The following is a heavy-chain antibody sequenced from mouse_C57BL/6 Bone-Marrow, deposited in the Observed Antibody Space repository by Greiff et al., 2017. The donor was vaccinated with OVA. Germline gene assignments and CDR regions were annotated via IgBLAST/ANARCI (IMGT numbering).Heavy chain of an antibody. J-gene: IGHJ4*01. CDR1: GFNIKDDY. CDR3: TTCDPVYYYAMDY. Sequence: VQLQQSGAELVRPGASVKLSCTASGFNIKDDYMHWVKPRPEQGLEWIGWIDPENGDTEYASKFQGKATITADTSSNTAYLQLSSLTSEDTAVYYCTTCDPVYYYAMDYWGQGTSVTVSS. V-gene: IGHV14-4*01. CDR2: IDPENGDT.